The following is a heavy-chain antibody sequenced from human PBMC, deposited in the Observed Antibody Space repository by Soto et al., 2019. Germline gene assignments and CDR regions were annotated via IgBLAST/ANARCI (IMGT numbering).Heavy chain of an antibody. Sequence: ASVKVSCKVSGYTLTELSMHWVRQAPGKGLEWMGGFDPEDGETIYAQKFQGRVTMTEDTSTDTAYMELSSLRSEDTAVYYCATSRIAVAGWWFDPWGQGTLVTVSS. J-gene: IGHJ5*02. V-gene: IGHV1-24*01. D-gene: IGHD6-19*01. CDR2: FDPEDGET. CDR1: GYTLTELS. CDR3: ATSRIAVAGWWFDP.